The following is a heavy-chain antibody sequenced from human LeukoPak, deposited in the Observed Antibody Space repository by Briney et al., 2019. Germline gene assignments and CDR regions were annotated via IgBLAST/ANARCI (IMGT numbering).Heavy chain of an antibody. CDR3: ARRGSGSYSPFDY. D-gene: IGHD3-10*01. CDR2: IYYSGTT. Sequence: SETLSLTCTVSGDSSSNFYWSWIRQSPGKGLEWIGYIYYSGTTNYNPSLKSRVTISLDTSKSQFSLKLRSVTAADTAVYYCARRGSGSYSPFDYWGQGTLVAVSS. V-gene: IGHV4-59*08. J-gene: IGHJ4*02. CDR1: GDSSSNFY.